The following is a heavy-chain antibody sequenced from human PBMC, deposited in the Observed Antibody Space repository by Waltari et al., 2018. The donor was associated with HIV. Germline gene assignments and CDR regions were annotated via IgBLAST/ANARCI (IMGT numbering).Heavy chain of an antibody. Sequence: QVQLQESGPGLVKPSETLSLSCTVSVGSISTYSRRWIRQPAGKGLEWSGRINTSGSTNYNPALKSRVTMSVDTSKNQFSLKLSSVTAADTAVYYCAREDRWAHGIDVWGQGTTVTVSS. D-gene: IGHD1-26*01. V-gene: IGHV4-4*07. CDR3: AREDRWAHGIDV. J-gene: IGHJ6*02. CDR1: VGSISTYS. CDR2: INTSGST.